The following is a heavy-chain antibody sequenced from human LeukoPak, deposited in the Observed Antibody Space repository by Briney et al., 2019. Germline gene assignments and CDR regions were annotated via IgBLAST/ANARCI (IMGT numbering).Heavy chain of an antibody. Sequence: ASVKVSCKASGYTFTGYYMHWVRQAPGQGLEWMGWINPNSGGTNYAQKFQGRVTMTRDTSISTAYMELSRLRSDDTAVYYCARSPRIVGATTLFDHWGQGTLVTVSS. CDR2: INPNSGGT. CDR1: GYTFTGYY. CDR3: ARSPRIVGATTLFDH. J-gene: IGHJ4*02. D-gene: IGHD1-26*01. V-gene: IGHV1-2*02.